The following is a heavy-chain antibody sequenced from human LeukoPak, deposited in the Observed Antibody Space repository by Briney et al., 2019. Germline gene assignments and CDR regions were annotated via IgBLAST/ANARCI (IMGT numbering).Heavy chain of an antibody. CDR3: AIAAAGTGWSDP. Sequence: VASVKVSCKASGGTFSSYAISWVRRAPGQGLEWMGGIVPIFGTANYAQKFQGRVTITADKSTSTAYMELSSLRSEDTAVYYCAIAAAGTGWSDPWGQGTLVTVSS. V-gene: IGHV1-69*06. D-gene: IGHD6-13*01. CDR2: IVPIFGTA. J-gene: IGHJ5*02. CDR1: GGTFSSYA.